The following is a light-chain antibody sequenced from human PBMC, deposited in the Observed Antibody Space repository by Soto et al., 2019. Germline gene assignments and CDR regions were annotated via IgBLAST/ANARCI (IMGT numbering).Light chain of an antibody. CDR2: GAS. Sequence: EIVLTQSPGTLSLSPGERATLSCRASQSVNNNYLAWYQQKPGQAPRLLIYGASSRATGIPDRFSGSGSGTDFTFTISRLEPEDFAVYYCQQYGISQYTFGQGTKLEIK. J-gene: IGKJ2*01. V-gene: IGKV3-20*01. CDR3: QQYGISQYT. CDR1: QSVNNNY.